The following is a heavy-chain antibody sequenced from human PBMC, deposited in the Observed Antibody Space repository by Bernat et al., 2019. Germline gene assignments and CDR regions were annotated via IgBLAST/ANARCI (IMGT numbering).Heavy chain of an antibody. CDR1: GFTFSSYA. Sequence: QVQLVESGGGVVQPGRSLRLSCAASGFTFSSYAMHWVRQAPGKGLEWVAVISYDGSNKYYADSVKGRFTISRDNSKNMLYLQMNSLRAEDTAVYYCASPYYDFWSGYYSVPLCQHWGQGTLVTVSS. J-gene: IGHJ1*01. D-gene: IGHD3-3*01. V-gene: IGHV3-30-3*01. CDR2: ISYDGSNK. CDR3: ASPYYDFWSGYYSVPLCQH.